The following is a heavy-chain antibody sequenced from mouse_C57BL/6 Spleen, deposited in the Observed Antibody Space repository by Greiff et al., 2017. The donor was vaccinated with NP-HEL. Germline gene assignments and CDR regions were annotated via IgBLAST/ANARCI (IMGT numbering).Heavy chain of an antibody. CDR1: GFNIKDYY. CDR2: IDPEDGET. D-gene: IGHD2-4*01. V-gene: IGHV14-2*01. CDR3: ARKRDYDGY. Sequence: EVQRVESGAELVKPGASVKLSCTASGFNIKDYYMPWVKQRTEQGLEWIGRIDPEDGETKYAAKFQGKATITADTSSNTAYLQLSSLTSEDTAVYYCARKRDYDGYWGQGTTLTVSS. J-gene: IGHJ2*01.